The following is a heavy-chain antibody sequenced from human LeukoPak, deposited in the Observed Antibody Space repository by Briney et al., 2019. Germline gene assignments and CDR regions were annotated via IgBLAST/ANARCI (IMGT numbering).Heavy chain of an antibody. CDR3: ARVSGIVVVPYYYYMDV. V-gene: IGHV1-69*05. D-gene: IGHD2-2*01. CDR2: IIPIFGTA. CDR1: GGTFSSYA. J-gene: IGHJ6*03. Sequence: SVKVSCKASGGTFSSYAISWVRQAPGQGLEWMGGIIPIFGTANYAQKFQGRVTITTDESTSTAYMELSSLRSEDTAVYYRARVSGIVVVPYYYYMDVWGKGTTVTVSS.